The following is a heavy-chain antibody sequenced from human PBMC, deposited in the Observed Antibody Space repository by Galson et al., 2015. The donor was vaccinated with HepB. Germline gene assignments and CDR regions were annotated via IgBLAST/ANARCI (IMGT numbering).Heavy chain of an antibody. V-gene: IGHV1-46*01. D-gene: IGHD2-8*01. CDR3: ARGSWGCTNGVCSPFDP. Sequence: SVKVSCKASGSTFTSYYMHWVRQAPGQGLEWMGIINPSGGSTSYAQKFQGRVTMTRDTSTSTVYMELSSLRSEDTAVYYCARGSWGCTNGVCSPFDPWGQGTLVTVSS. CDR1: GSTFTSYY. J-gene: IGHJ5*02. CDR2: INPSGGST.